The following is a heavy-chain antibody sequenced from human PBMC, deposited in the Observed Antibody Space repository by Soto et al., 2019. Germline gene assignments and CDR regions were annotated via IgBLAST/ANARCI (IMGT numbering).Heavy chain of an antibody. J-gene: IGHJ4*02. CDR3: ARDSLDATHFDY. Sequence: QVQLVESGGGVVQPGRSLRLSCAASGFTFSSYGIHWVRQAPGKGLEWVAVIWYDGSNKYYADSVKGRFTISRDNSKNTLYLQMNSLRAEDTAVYYCARDSLDATHFDYWGQGTLVTVSS. CDR1: GFTFSSYG. D-gene: IGHD1-1*01. V-gene: IGHV3-33*01. CDR2: IWYDGSNK.